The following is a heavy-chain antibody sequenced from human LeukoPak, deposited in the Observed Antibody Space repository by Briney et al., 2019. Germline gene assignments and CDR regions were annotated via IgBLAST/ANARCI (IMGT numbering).Heavy chain of an antibody. CDR1: GFTFDDYA. Sequence: PGGSLRLSCAASGFTFDDYAMHWVRQAPGKGLEWVSLISWDGDSTYYADSVKGRFTISRDNRKNSLYLQMNSLRAEDTALYYCAKAGGIQLYDTFDIWGQGTMVTVSS. CDR3: AKAGGIQLYDTFDI. V-gene: IGHV3-43D*03. J-gene: IGHJ3*02. D-gene: IGHD5-18*01. CDR2: ISWDGDST.